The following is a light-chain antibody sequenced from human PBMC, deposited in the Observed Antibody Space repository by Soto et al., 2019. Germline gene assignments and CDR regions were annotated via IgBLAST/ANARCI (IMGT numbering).Light chain of an antibody. J-gene: IGKJ1*01. Sequence: EIVLTQSPGTLSLSPGERATLSCRASQSVSSSYLAWYQQKPGQAPRLLIYRASSRATGIPDRFSGSGSGTNFTHTISRLEPEDFAVYYCQQYGTYWTFGHGTKVESK. CDR3: QQYGTYWT. V-gene: IGKV3-20*01. CDR2: RAS. CDR1: QSVSSSY.